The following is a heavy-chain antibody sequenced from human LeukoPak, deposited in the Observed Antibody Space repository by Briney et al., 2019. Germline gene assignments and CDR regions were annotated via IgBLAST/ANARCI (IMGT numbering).Heavy chain of an antibody. J-gene: IGHJ4*02. CDR2: IYWDDDK. Sequence: ASGPTLVNPTQTLTLTCTFSGFSLSTRGVGVGWIRQPPGKALEWLALIYWDDDKRYSPSLKSRLTITKDTSKTQVVLTMTNMDPVDTATYYCAHMGKWDLSDYFDYWGQGTLVTVSS. CDR1: GFSLSTRGVG. D-gene: IGHD1-26*01. V-gene: IGHV2-5*02. CDR3: AHMGKWDLSDYFDY.